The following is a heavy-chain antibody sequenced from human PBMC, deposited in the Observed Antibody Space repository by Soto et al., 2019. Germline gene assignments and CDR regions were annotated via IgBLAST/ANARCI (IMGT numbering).Heavy chain of an antibody. V-gene: IGHV1-69*08. CDR3: ARDSPIGSTFSGYDAIDD. CDR1: GGAFTNDI. CDR2: IIPLLDIT. Sequence: QVQLVQSGAEVKKPGSSVKVSCKASGGAFTNDIITWVRQAPGQGLEWMGRIIPLLDITNYAQKFQGRVTITADKSMSTAYMELNSLISDDTAVYYCARDSPIGSTFSGYDAIDDWGQGTLVTVSS. D-gene: IGHD5-12*01. J-gene: IGHJ4*02.